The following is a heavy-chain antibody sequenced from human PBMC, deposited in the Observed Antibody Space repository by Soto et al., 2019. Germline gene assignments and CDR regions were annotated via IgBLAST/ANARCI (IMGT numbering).Heavy chain of an antibody. CDR1: GFTFSNAW. Sequence: PGGSLRLSCAASGFTFSNAWMSWVRQAPGKGLEWVGRIKSKTDGGTTDYAAPVKGRFTISRDDSKNTLYLQMNSLKTEDTAVYYCTTDRGSYRNYYYYGMDVWGQGTTVTVS. CDR3: TTDRGSYRNYYYYGMDV. V-gene: IGHV3-15*01. D-gene: IGHD1-26*01. CDR2: IKSKTDGGTT. J-gene: IGHJ6*02.